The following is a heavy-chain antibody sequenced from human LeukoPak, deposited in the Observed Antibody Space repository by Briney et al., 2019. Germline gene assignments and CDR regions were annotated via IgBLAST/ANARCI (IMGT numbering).Heavy chain of an antibody. CDR1: GFTFSDYY. Sequence: GGSPRLSCAASGFTFSDYYMSWIRQAPGKGLEWVSYISSSGSTIYYADSVKGRFTISRDNAKNSLYLQMNSLRAEDTAVYYCARATYYYDSSGYYAGIWGQGTLVTVSS. J-gene: IGHJ4*02. CDR2: ISSSGSTI. D-gene: IGHD3-22*01. V-gene: IGHV3-11*01. CDR3: ARATYYYDSSGYYAGI.